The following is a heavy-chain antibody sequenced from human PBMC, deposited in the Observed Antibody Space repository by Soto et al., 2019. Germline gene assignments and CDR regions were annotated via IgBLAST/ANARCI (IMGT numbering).Heavy chain of an antibody. J-gene: IGHJ4*02. CDR3: TKDVSGPLDDY. CDR1: GFTFSRAW. CDR2: IKSEIDGGAA. Sequence: GGSLRLSCVVSGFTFSRAWMTWVRQAPGKGLEWIGRIKSEIDGGAADYAAPVKGRFTISRDDSRDTMYLQMNRLTIEDTGVYYSTKDVSGPLDDYWGQGTLVTVSS. V-gene: IGHV3-15*01.